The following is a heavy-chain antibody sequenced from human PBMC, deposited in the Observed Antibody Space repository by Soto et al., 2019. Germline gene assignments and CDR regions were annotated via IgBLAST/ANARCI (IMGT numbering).Heavy chain of an antibody. CDR3: ATFPRSSKRGY. V-gene: IGHV3-48*03. CDR1: GFTFSSYE. Sequence: PGGSLRLSCAASGFTFSSYEMSWVRQAPGKGLEWVSYISDGGSTIYYADSVKGRFTISRDNAKNSLYLQMNSLGAEDTAVYYCATFPRSSKRGYWGQGTLVTVSS. CDR2: ISDGGSTI. J-gene: IGHJ4*02. D-gene: IGHD4-4*01.